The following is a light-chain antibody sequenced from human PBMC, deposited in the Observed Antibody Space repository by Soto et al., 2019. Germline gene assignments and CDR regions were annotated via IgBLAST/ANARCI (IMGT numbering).Light chain of an antibody. Sequence: EIVMTQSPATLSVSPGERATLSCRASQSVSTNLAWYQQKPGQAPRLLVYGASTRATGIPARFSGSGSGTEFTLTISSLQSEYFAVYYCHQYNNWPPFTFGPGTKVDIK. CDR2: GAS. J-gene: IGKJ3*01. V-gene: IGKV3-15*01. CDR3: HQYNNWPPFT. CDR1: QSVSTN.